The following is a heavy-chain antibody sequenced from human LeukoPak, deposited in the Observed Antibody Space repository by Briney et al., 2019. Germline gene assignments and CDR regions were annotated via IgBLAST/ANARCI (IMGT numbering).Heavy chain of an antibody. CDR2: INPSSGVT. V-gene: IGHV1-2*02. Sequence: AAVKVSCKASGYSVTGHYLHWVRQAPGQGLEWMGWINPSSGVTNYAQNFQGRVTMTRDASINTAYMELNSLTSGDTAMYYCAKDAFSGFSSSYNMDSWGQGTLVTVSS. D-gene: IGHD2-2*01. CDR3: AKDAFSGFSSSYNMDS. CDR1: GYSVTGHY. J-gene: IGHJ4*02.